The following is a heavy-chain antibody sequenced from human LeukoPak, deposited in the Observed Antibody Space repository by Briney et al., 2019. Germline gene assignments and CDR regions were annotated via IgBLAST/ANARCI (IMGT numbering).Heavy chain of an antibody. Sequence: GGSLRLSCAASGFTFSSYAMHWVRQAPGKGLEWVAVISYDGSNKYYADSVKGRFTISRDNSKNTLYLQMDSLRAEDTAVYYCARISGVAVPYWGQGTLVTVSS. D-gene: IGHD2-2*01. CDR1: GFTFSSYA. CDR3: ARISGVAVPY. V-gene: IGHV3-30*04. J-gene: IGHJ4*02. CDR2: ISYDGSNK.